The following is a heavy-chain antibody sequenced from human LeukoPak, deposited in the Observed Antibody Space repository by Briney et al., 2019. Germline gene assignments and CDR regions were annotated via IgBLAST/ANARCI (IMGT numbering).Heavy chain of an antibody. J-gene: IGHJ4*02. Sequence: SETLSLTCTVSGGSISSDTYYWGWIRQPPGKGLEWIAAIYYSGSTYYNPALKSRVAISVDTSKNQFSLKLSSVTAADTAVYYCASNTGTVFDYWGQGALVTVSS. V-gene: IGHV4-39*07. CDR3: ASNTGTVFDY. CDR1: GGSISSDTYY. D-gene: IGHD7-27*01. CDR2: IYYSGST.